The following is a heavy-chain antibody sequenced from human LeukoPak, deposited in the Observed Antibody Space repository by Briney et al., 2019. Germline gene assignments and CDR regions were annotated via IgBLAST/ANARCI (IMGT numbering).Heavy chain of an antibody. V-gene: IGHV4-34*01. CDR1: GGSFSGYY. CDR2: INHSGST. D-gene: IGHD2-2*01. CDR3: ARGVPAAIRQNNWFDP. Sequence: SETLSLTCAVYGGSFSGYYWSWIRQPPGKGLEWIGEINHSGSTNYNPSLKSRVTISVDTSKNQFSLKLSSVTAADTAVYYCARGVPAAIRQNNWFDPWGQGTLVTVSS. J-gene: IGHJ5*02.